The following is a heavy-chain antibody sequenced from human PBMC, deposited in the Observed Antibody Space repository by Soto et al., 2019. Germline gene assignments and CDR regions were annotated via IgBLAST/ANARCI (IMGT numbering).Heavy chain of an antibody. CDR2: ISYDGSNK. D-gene: IGHD1-26*01. J-gene: IGHJ5*02. CDR1: GFTFSSYA. V-gene: IGHV3-30-3*01. Sequence: SLRLSCAASGFTFSSYAMHWVRQAPGKGLEWVAVISYDGSNKYYADSVKGRFTISRGNSKSTVYLELNNLSAEDTAVYHCAKNQGVELVPLATVDWFDPWGQGSVVTVSS. CDR3: AKNQGVELVPLATVDWFDP.